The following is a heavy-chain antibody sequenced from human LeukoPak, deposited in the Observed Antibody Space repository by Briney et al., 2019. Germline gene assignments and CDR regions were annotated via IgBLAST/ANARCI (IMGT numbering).Heavy chain of an antibody. CDR1: GFTFSSYG. D-gene: IGHD2-15*01. CDR3: ARDKGYCSGGSCYFGAPTYYFDY. CDR2: IWYDGSNK. V-gene: IGHV3-33*01. Sequence: PGVSLRLSCAASGFTFSSYGMHWVRQAPGKGLEWVAVIWYDGSNKYYADSVKGRFTISRDNSKNTLYLQMNSLRAEDTAVYYCARDKGYCSGGSCYFGAPTYYFDYWGQGTLVTVYS. J-gene: IGHJ4*02.